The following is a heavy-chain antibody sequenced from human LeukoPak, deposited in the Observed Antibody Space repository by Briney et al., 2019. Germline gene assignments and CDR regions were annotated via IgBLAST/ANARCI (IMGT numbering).Heavy chain of an antibody. CDR3: ARDLPHQDYRAVNWFDP. D-gene: IGHD4-11*01. Sequence: SVKVSCKASGGTFSSYAISWVRQAPGQGLEWMGGIIPIFGTANYAQKFQGRVTITADKSTSTAYMELSSLRSEDTAVYYCARDLPHQDYRAVNWFDPWGQGTLVTVSS. CDR2: IIPIFGTA. CDR1: GGTFSSYA. J-gene: IGHJ5*02. V-gene: IGHV1-69*06.